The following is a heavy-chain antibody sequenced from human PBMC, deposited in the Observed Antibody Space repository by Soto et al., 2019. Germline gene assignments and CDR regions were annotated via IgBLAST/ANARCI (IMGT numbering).Heavy chain of an antibody. CDR1: GGYISSYY. V-gene: IGHV4-59*01. Sequence: SETLSLTCTVSGGYISSYYWSWIRQPPGKGLEWIGYIYYSGSTNYNPSLKSRVTISVDTSKNQFSLKLSSVTAADTAVYYCARVNSYGFFWFDPWGQGTLVTVSS. CDR3: ARVNSYGFFWFDP. J-gene: IGHJ5*02. D-gene: IGHD5-18*01. CDR2: IYYSGST.